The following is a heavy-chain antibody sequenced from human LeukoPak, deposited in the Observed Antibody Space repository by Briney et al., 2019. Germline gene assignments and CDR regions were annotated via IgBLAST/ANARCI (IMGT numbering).Heavy chain of an antibody. CDR2: ISDSGGNT. D-gene: IGHD6-6*01. V-gene: IGHV3-23*01. J-gene: IGHJ4*02. Sequence: GGSLRLSCAASGFTFNTYAMSWVRQAPWERLQWVSGISDSGGNTYYADSVRGRFTISRDNSKNTLYPQMNSLRAEDTAVYYCARHRSSWLIDYWGQGTLVTVSS. CDR1: GFTFNTYA. CDR3: ARHRSSWLIDY.